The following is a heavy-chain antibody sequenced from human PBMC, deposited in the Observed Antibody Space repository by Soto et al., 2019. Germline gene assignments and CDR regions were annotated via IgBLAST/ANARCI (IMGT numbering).Heavy chain of an antibody. CDR2: ISWNSGSI. V-gene: IGHV3-9*01. CDR1: GFTFDDYA. D-gene: IGHD3-10*01. J-gene: IGHJ4*02. Sequence: GGSLRLSCAASGFTFDDYAMHWVRQAPGKGLEWVSGISWNSGSIGYADSVKGRFTISRDNAKNSLYLQMNSLRAEDTALYYCAKAIFRGVILIDYWGQGTLVTVSS. CDR3: AKAIFRGVILIDY.